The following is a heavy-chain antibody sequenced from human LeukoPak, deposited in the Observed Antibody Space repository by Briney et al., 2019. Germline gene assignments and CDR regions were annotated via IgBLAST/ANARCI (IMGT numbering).Heavy chain of an antibody. J-gene: IGHJ4*02. D-gene: IGHD3-22*01. CDR1: GFTFSSYS. Sequence: GGSLRLSCAASGFTFSSYSMNWVRQAPGKGLEWVSSIGSSSSYIYYADSVKGRFTISRDNAKNSLYLQMNSLRAEDTAVYYCARVDYYDSSGYFDYWGQGTLVTVSS. V-gene: IGHV3-21*01. CDR3: ARVDYYDSSGYFDY. CDR2: IGSSSSYI.